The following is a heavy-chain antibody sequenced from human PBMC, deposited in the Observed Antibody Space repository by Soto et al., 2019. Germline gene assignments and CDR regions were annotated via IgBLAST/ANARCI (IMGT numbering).Heavy chain of an antibody. D-gene: IGHD6-19*01. CDR1: AFKFSIYT. Sequence: GGSLRLSCAGSAFKFSIYTMNWVRQAPGKGPEWVSSISSSWSGSNIHYADSVKGRFTISRDDAKNSLYLQMNSLRVEDTAVYDCTSDSSDWMSCDYCGQGTRVTASS. J-gene: IGHJ4*02. V-gene: IGHV3-21*01. CDR2: ISSSWSGSNI. CDR3: TSDSSDWMSCDY.